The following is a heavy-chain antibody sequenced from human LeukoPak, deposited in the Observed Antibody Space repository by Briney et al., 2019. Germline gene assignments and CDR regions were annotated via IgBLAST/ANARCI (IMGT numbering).Heavy chain of an antibody. CDR3: ARPNYYDSSGHFDY. CDR2: INPNSGGT. Sequence: GASVKVSCTASGYTFSDYYIHWVRQAPGQGLEWMGWINPNSGGTNYAQKFQGRVTMTRDTSISTAYMELSGLRSDDTAVYYCARPNYYDSSGHFDYWGQGALVTVSS. J-gene: IGHJ4*02. V-gene: IGHV1-2*02. CDR1: GYTFSDYY. D-gene: IGHD3-22*01.